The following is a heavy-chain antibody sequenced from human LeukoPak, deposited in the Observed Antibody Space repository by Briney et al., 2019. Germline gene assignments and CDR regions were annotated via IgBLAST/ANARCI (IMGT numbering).Heavy chain of an antibody. CDR2: INPSGVIT. CDR1: GYTFSSYY. J-gene: IGHJ4*02. CDR3: ATDSSGFYYFDY. V-gene: IGHV1-46*01. Sequence: ASVKVSCKASGYTFSSYYIHWVRQAPGQGLEWMGIINPSGVITSYAQKFQGRVTMTRDTSTSTVYMELSSLGSEDTAAYYCATDSSGFYYFDYWGQGTLVTVSS. D-gene: IGHD3-22*01.